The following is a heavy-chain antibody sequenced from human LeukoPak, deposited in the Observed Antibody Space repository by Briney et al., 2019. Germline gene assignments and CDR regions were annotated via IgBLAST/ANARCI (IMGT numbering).Heavy chain of an antibody. J-gene: IGHJ4*02. V-gene: IGHV1-18*01. Sequence: ASVKVSCKASGYTFTSYGIRWVRQAPGQGLEWMGWISAYNGDTNYAHKLQGRVTMTTDTFTSTVYMELRSLRSDDTAVYYCARDRVIAATGTWIDYWGQGTRVTVSS. CDR3: ARDRVIAATGTWIDY. CDR2: ISAYNGDT. CDR1: GYTFTSYG. D-gene: IGHD6-13*01.